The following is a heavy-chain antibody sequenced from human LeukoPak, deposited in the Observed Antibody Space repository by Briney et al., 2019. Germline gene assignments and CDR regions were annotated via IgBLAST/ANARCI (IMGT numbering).Heavy chain of an antibody. D-gene: IGHD6-19*01. CDR1: GGSFSGYY. CDR3: ARHGPGQWLVQREYNWFDP. V-gene: IGHV4-34*01. Sequence: SETLSLTCTVSGGSFSGYYWSWIRQSPGKGLEWIGEINHSGSTNYNPSLKSRVTISVDTSKNQFSLKLSSVTAADTAVYYCARHGPGQWLVQREYNWFDPWGQGTLVTVSS. J-gene: IGHJ5*02. CDR2: INHSGST.